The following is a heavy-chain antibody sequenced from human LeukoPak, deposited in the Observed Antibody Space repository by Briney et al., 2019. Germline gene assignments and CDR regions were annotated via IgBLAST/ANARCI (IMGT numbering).Heavy chain of an antibody. Sequence: GGSLRLSCAASGFTFSSYAMSWVRQAPGKGLEWVSAISGSGGSTYYADSVKGRFTISRDNSKNTLYLQMNSLGAEDTAVYYCAKTDYSNYGYYYYYMDVWGKGTTVTVSS. CDR2: ISGSGGST. CDR3: AKTDYSNYGYYYYYMDV. D-gene: IGHD4-11*01. CDR1: GFTFSSYA. J-gene: IGHJ6*03. V-gene: IGHV3-23*01.